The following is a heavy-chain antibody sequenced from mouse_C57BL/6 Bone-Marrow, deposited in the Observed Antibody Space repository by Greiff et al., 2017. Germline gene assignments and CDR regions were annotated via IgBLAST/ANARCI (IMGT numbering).Heavy chain of an antibody. J-gene: IGHJ4*01. CDR2: IHPNSGST. Sequence: QVQLKQPGAELVKPGASVKLSCKASGYTFTSYWMHWVKQRPGQGLEWIGMIHPNSGSTNYNEKFKSKATLTVDKSSSTAYMQLSSLTSEDSAVYYCARRATTGEVDYWGQGTSVTVSS. CDR3: ARRATTGEVDY. CDR1: GYTFTSYW. D-gene: IGHD1-1*01. V-gene: IGHV1-64*01.